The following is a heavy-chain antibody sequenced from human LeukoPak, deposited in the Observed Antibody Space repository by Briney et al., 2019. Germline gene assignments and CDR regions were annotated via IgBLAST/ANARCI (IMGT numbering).Heavy chain of an antibody. CDR2: INHSGST. Sequence: SETLSLTCAVYGGSFSGYYWSWIRQPPGKGLEWIREINHSGSTNYNPSLKSRVTISVDTSKNQFSLKLSSVTAADTAVYYCARRPYSSSSDYWGQGTLVTVSS. V-gene: IGHV4-34*01. CDR1: GGSFSGYY. CDR3: ARRPYSSSSDY. J-gene: IGHJ4*02. D-gene: IGHD6-13*01.